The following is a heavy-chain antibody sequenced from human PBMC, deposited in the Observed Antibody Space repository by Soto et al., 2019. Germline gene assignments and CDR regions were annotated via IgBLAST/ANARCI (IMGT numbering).Heavy chain of an antibody. CDR3: AKDRNIVVVVAPLDY. V-gene: IGHV3-30*18. D-gene: IGHD2-15*01. J-gene: IGHJ4*02. Sequence: GGSLRLSCAASGFTFSSYGMHWVRQAPGKGLEWLALISYDGSNKYYADSVKGRSTISRDNSKNTLYLQMNSLRAEDTAVYYCAKDRNIVVVVAPLDYWGQGTLVTVSS. CDR1: GFTFSSYG. CDR2: ISYDGSNK.